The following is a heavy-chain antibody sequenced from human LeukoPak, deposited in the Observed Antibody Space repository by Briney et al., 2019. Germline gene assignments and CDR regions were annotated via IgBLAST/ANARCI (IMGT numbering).Heavy chain of an antibody. CDR1: GFIFSGSD. D-gene: IGHD6-19*01. V-gene: IGHV3-73*01. Sequence: GGSLRLSCAASGFIFSGSDMHWVRQASGKGLEWVGRITTKANNYATAYGASVKGRFTISRDDSENTAYLQMNSLKTEDTAVYYCTTYRSGHYWGQGTLVIVSS. J-gene: IGHJ4*02. CDR2: ITTKANNYAT. CDR3: TTYRSGHY.